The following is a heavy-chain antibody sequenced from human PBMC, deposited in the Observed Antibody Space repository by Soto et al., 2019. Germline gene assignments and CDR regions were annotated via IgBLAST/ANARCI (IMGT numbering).Heavy chain of an antibody. CDR1: GFTFSSYS. J-gene: IGHJ6*02. V-gene: IGHV3-21*01. CDR2: ISSSSSYI. Sequence: EVQLVESGGGLVKPGGSLRLSCAASGFTFSSYSMNWVRQAPGKGLEWVASISSSSSYIYYADSVKGRFTISRDNAKNSLYLQMNSLRAEDTTVYYCARDSYDFWSGYPRNYYSYGMDVWGQGTTVTVSS. D-gene: IGHD3-3*01. CDR3: ARDSYDFWSGYPRNYYSYGMDV.